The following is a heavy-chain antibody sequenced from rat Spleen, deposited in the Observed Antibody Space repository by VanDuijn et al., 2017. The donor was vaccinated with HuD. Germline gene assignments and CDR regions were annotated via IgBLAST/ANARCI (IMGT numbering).Heavy chain of an antibody. CDR1: GFTFSNYG. V-gene: IGHV5-29*01. CDR2: ISYDGSST. Sequence: EVQLVESDGGLVQPGRSLKLSCAASGFTFSNYGMAWVRQAPTKGLEWVATISYDGSSTYYRDSVKGRFTISRDNAKSTLYLQMDSLRSEDTATYYCARTEGIVGYFDYWGQGVMVTVSS. J-gene: IGHJ2*01. D-gene: IGHD1-11*01. CDR3: ARTEGIVGYFDY.